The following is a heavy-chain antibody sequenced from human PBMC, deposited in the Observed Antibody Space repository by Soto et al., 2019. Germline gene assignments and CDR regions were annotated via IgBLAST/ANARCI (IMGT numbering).Heavy chain of an antibody. D-gene: IGHD3-10*01. J-gene: IGHJ6*02. CDR2: IIPIFGTL. CDR1: GGTFSSYA. Sequence: QVQLVQSGAEVQKPGSSVKVSCKASGGTFSSYAISWVRQAPGQGLEWMGGIIPIFGTLNDAQKFQGRVTIPADESTSTDYMELSSLRSEDRAVYYCARGDYHGSGYGMDVWGQGTTVTVSS. CDR3: ARGDYHGSGYGMDV. V-gene: IGHV1-69*01.